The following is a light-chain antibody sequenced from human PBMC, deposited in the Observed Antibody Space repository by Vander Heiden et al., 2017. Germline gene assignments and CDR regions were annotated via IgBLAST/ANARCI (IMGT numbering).Light chain of an antibody. Sequence: EVVLTQSPGTLSLSPGERAALSCRASQSINRSYLAWYQQKSGQAPRLLVYGASSRASGIPDRFSGSGSGADYTLTISRVESEDFAVYFCQHDGNSLYIFGQGTMVEIK. CDR1: QSINRSY. CDR2: GAS. J-gene: IGKJ2*01. V-gene: IGKV3-20*01. CDR3: QHDGNSLYI.